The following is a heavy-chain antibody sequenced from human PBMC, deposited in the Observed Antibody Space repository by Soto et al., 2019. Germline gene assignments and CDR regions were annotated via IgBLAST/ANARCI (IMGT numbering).Heavy chain of an antibody. CDR1: GFTFSGSA. J-gene: IGHJ6*02. CDR2: IRSKANSYAT. CDR3: TRLGGNYYYYYRMDV. Sequence: PGGSLRLSCAASGFTFSGSAMHWVRQASGKXLEWVGRIRSKANSYATAYAASVKGRFTISRDDSKNTAYLQMNSLKTEDTAVYYCTRLGGNYYYYYRMDVWGQGTTVTVSS. D-gene: IGHD3-16*01. V-gene: IGHV3-73*01.